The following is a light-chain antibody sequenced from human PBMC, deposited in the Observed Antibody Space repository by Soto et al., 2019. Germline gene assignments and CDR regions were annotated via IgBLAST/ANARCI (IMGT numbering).Light chain of an antibody. Sequence: LTQSPGTLSLSPGERATLSCRASESVRNNSLAWYQQHPGQAPRLLNFGASSRATGMPDRCTGTGSWAEFCLITSRLVPYDSAVFFCHHYGYGADTFGQGTKLEIK. CDR3: HHYGYGADT. CDR2: GAS. J-gene: IGKJ2*01. CDR1: ESVRNNS. V-gene: IGKV3-20*01.